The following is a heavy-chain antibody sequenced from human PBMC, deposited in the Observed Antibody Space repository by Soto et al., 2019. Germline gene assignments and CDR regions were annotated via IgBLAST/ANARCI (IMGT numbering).Heavy chain of an antibody. CDR1: GGSISSGGYY. V-gene: IGHV4-31*03. D-gene: IGHD2-21*02. CDR3: ARDPRCGRDCYSAWYAFDI. CDR2: IYYSGST. Sequence: QVQLQESGPGLVKPSQTLSLTCTVSGGSISSGGYYWSWIRQHPGKGLEWIGYIYYSGSTYYNPSLKSRVTISVDTSKNQFSLKLSSVTAAVTAVYYCARDPRCGRDCYSAWYAFDIWGQGTMVTVSS. J-gene: IGHJ3*02.